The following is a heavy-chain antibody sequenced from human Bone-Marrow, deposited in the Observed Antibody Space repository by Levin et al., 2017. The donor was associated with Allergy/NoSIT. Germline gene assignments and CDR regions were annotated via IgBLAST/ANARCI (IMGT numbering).Heavy chain of an antibody. D-gene: IGHD3-22*01. CDR1: GYTFTSYG. J-gene: IGHJ6*02. CDR2: ISAYNGNT. Sequence: PGASVKVSCKASGYTFTSYGISWVRQAPGQGLEWMGWISAYNGNTNYAQKLQGRVTMTTDTSTSTAYMELRSLRSDDTAVYYCARDRESLYDSSGDYDGMDVWGQGTTVTVSS. CDR3: ARDRESLYDSSGDYDGMDV. V-gene: IGHV1-18*01.